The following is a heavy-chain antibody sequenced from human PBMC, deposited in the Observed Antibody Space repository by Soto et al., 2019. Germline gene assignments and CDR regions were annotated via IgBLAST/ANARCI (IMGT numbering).Heavy chain of an antibody. CDR2: ISSSSSTI. V-gene: IGHV3-48*02. J-gene: IGHJ4*02. CDR1: GFTFSSYN. D-gene: IGHD6-6*01. CDR3: ARRSGSSSTFDY. Sequence: EVQLVESGGGLVQPGGSLRLSCAASGFTFSSYNMNWVRQAPGKGLEWVSYISSSSSTIYYADSVKGRFTISRDNAKNTLYLQMSSLRDEDTAMYYCARRSGSSSTFDYWGQGALVTVSS.